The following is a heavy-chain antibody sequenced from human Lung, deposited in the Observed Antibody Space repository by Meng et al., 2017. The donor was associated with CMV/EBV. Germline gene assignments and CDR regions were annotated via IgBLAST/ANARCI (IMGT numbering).Heavy chain of an antibody. Sequence: GGSLRLXXAASGFTFSSYEMNWVRQAPGKGLEWVSYISNSGITTYYADSVKGRFTISRDNAKNSLFLQINSLRAEDTAMYYCTKSCGGDCYAQYYYYGRDVWGQGTXVTVSS. CDR1: GFTFSSYE. V-gene: IGHV3-48*03. J-gene: IGHJ6*02. CDR3: TKSCGGDCYAQYYYYGRDV. D-gene: IGHD2-21*01. CDR2: ISNSGITT.